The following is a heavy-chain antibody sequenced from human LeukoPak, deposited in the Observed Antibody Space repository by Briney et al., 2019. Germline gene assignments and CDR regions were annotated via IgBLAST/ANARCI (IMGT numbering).Heavy chain of an antibody. Sequence: GRSLRLSCAASGFTFSSYSMNWVRQAPGKGLEWVSYISSSSSTIYYADSVKGRFTISRDNAKNSLYLQMNSLRAEDTAVYYCARDRTPITIFGVVIIPNSDAFDIWGQGTMVTVSS. J-gene: IGHJ3*02. CDR2: ISSSSSTI. CDR3: ARDRTPITIFGVVIIPNSDAFDI. CDR1: GFTFSSYS. V-gene: IGHV3-48*01. D-gene: IGHD3-3*01.